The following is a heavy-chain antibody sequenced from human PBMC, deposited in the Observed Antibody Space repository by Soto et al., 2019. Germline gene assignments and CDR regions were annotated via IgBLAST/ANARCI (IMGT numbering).Heavy chain of an antibody. J-gene: IGHJ3*02. Sequence: HPGGSLRLSCAASTFTFSTYGMNWVRQAPGRGLEWISYVTTTSGTIYYADSVKGRFTISRDNARNSLYLQMNSLQAEDTAIYYCARKKLGIYVFDIWGQGTMVTVSS. V-gene: IGHV3-48*01. CDR3: ARKKLGIYVFDI. D-gene: IGHD7-27*01. CDR2: VTTTSGTI. CDR1: TFTFSTYG.